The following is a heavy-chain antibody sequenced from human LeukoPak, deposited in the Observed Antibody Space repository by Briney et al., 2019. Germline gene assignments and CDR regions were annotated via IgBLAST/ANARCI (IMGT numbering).Heavy chain of an antibody. V-gene: IGHV1-46*01. CDR3: ASGAAAGTFSIGY. CDR2: INPSGGGT. CDR1: GYTFTSYY. Sequence: GASVKVSCKASGYTFTSYYIHWVRQAPGQGLEWMGIINPSGGGTSYSQKFQGRVTMTTDTSTSTLYMELSSLRSEDTAVYYCASGAAAGTFSIGYWGQGTLLTVSS. D-gene: IGHD6-13*01. J-gene: IGHJ4*02.